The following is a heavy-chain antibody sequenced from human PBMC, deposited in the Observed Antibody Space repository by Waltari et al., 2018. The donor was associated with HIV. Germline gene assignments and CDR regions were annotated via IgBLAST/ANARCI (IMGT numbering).Heavy chain of an antibody. CDR1: DYSHNSGYY. V-gene: IGHV4-38-2*02. CDR2: SSHSGTT. J-gene: IGHJ4*02. CDR3: ASTYYDLLEGWYFDF. D-gene: IGHD3-3*01. Sequence: VQLQESGHGLVKPTESLSLTCSVSDYSHNSGYYWGWIRQSPGRGLEWIGSSSHSGTTVYSPSLKSRVTLFRDTSKNQFFLKLTSATAEDTAVYYCASTYYDLLEGWYFDFWGQGRLVTVSS.